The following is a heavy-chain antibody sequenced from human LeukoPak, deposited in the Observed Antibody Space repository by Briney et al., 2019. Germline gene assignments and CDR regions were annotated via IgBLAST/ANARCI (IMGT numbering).Heavy chain of an antibody. CDR2: INPSGGST. V-gene: IGHV1-46*01. D-gene: IGHD2-8*01. Sequence: ASVKVSYKAAGYNFISYYMHWVRQAPGQGLEWMGIINPSGGSTSYAQKFQDRVTMTRDTYRSTVYMELTSLKSEDKAVYYCAREDVVLVDAVRYYYYGMDVWGQGTTVTVSS. CDR3: AREDVVLVDAVRYYYYGMDV. CDR1: GYNFISYY. J-gene: IGHJ6*02.